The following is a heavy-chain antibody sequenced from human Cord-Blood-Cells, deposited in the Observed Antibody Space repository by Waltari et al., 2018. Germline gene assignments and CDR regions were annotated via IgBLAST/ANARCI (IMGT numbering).Heavy chain of an antibody. CDR3: ARDQDSSGWYGENWFDP. V-gene: IGHV6-1*01. CDR2: TYYRSKWYN. Sequence: QVQLQQSGPGLVKPSQTLSLTCAISGDSVSSNSAAWNWIRQSPSRGLEWLGRTYYRSKWYNDYAGSVKSRITINPDASKNQFSLQLNSVTPEDTAVYYCARDQDSSGWYGENWFDPWGQGTLVTVSS. D-gene: IGHD6-19*01. J-gene: IGHJ5*02. CDR1: GDSVSSNSAA.